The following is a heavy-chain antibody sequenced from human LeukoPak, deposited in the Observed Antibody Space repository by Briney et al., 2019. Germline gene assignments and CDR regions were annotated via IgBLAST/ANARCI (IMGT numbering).Heavy chain of an antibody. J-gene: IGHJ6*03. CDR2: ISSNGGST. CDR3: ARDSSYDFWSGYYAVGYYMDV. D-gene: IGHD3-3*01. Sequence: GGSLRLSCAASGFTFSSYAMHWVRQAPGKGLEYVSAISSNGGSTYYANSVKGRFTIFRDNSKNTLYLQMGSLRAEDMAVYYCARDSSYDFWSGYYAVGYYMDVWGKGTTVTVSS. CDR1: GFTFSSYA. V-gene: IGHV3-64*01.